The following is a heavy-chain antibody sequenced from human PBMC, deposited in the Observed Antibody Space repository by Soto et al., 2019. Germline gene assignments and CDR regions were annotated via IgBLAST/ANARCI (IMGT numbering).Heavy chain of an antibody. D-gene: IGHD5-18*01. J-gene: IGHJ6*02. CDR2: IIPIFGAT. Sequence: SVKVSCKASGYTFGDYGITWVRQAPGQGLEWMGGIIPIFGATNYAQKFQGRVTITADESTSTAYMELSSLRSEDTAVYYCARRDTAMVTPGYYYGMDVWGQGTTVTVSS. CDR1: GYTFGDYG. CDR3: ARRDTAMVTPGYYYGMDV. V-gene: IGHV1-69*13.